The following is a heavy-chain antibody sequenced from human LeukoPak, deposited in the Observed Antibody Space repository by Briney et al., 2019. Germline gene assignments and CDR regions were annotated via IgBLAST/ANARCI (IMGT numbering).Heavy chain of an antibody. CDR2: IKQDGSEE. CDR1: GFTFSSYW. J-gene: IGHJ4*02. CDR3: AREGGWGSPAGY. Sequence: GGSLRLSCAVSGFTFSSYWMTWVRQAPGKGLEWVANIKQDGSEENYVDSVKGRFTISRDNAKNSLYLQMNSLSGEDTAVYFCAREGGWGSPAGYWGQGTLVTVSS. D-gene: IGHD2-2*01. V-gene: IGHV3-7*01.